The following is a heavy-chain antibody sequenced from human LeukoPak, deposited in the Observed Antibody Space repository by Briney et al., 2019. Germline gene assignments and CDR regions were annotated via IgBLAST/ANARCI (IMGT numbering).Heavy chain of an antibody. Sequence: SVKVSCKASGDTFTSYTISWVRQAPGQGREWMGRIIPILGIANYAPKFHGRVTITAYKSTSTDYMELRSLRSEDTAVSSCARDGSGSYPLADNWFDHWGQGTLATVSS. CDR3: ARDGSGSYPLADNWFDH. V-gene: IGHV1-69*04. J-gene: IGHJ5*02. CDR2: IIPILGIA. D-gene: IGHD1-26*01. CDR1: GDTFTSYT.